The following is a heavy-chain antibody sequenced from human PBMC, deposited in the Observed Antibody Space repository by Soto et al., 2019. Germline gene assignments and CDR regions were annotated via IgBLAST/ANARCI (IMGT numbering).Heavy chain of an antibody. CDR3: AKMGRDAYKPIDS. V-gene: IGHV3-23*01. D-gene: IGHD3-16*01. CDR2: ISASGYST. Sequence: GGSLRLSCAASGFTFSDSAMGWVGQSPGKGLEWVSSISASGYSTYYADSVKGRFTISRDTSKNTLYLQTNSLRAEDTAMYYCAKMGRDAYKPIDSWGQGSLVTVSS. CDR1: GFTFSDSA. J-gene: IGHJ4*02.